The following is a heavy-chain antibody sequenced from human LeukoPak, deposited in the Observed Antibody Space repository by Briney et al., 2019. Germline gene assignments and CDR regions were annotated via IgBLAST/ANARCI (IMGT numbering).Heavy chain of an antibody. J-gene: IGHJ4*02. CDR2: ISHSGST. CDR3: VTYYYGSSAPKRNY. D-gene: IGHD3-22*01. CDR1: GGSFSDYF. V-gene: IGHV4-34*01. Sequence: PSETLSLTCAVYGGSFSDYFWSWIRQPPGKGLEWIGEISHSGSTTYNPSLRSRVTISGDTSKKQFSLKLSSVAAADTAVYYCVTYYYGSSAPKRNYWGQGILVTVSS.